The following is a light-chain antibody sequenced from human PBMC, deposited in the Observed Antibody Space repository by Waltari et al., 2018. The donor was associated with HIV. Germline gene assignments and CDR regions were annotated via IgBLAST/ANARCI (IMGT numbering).Light chain of an antibody. CDR1: SSDVGGSNY. V-gene: IGLV2-14*01. CDR2: EVS. J-gene: IGLJ2*01. CDR3: SSYTSSSTLV. Sequence: QSALPQPAAVSGSPGQSITISCPGPSSDVGGSNYVSWYQQHTGKSPKLMIYEVSNRPSGVSNRFSCSKSGNTASLTISGLQAEDEADYYCSSYTSSSTLVFGGGTKLTVL.